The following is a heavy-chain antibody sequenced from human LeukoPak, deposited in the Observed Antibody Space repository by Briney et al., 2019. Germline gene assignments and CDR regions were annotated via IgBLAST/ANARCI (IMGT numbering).Heavy chain of an antibody. Sequence: SETLSLTCAVYGESFSGYYWSWIRQPPGKGLEWIGEINHSGSTYYNPSLKSRVTISLDTSKNQFSLKLTSVTAADTAVYYCAREGSYSGSGSPPLDYWGQGTLVTVSS. CDR3: AREGSYSGSGSPPLDY. CDR1: GESFSGYY. D-gene: IGHD3-10*01. CDR2: INHSGST. V-gene: IGHV4-34*01. J-gene: IGHJ4*02.